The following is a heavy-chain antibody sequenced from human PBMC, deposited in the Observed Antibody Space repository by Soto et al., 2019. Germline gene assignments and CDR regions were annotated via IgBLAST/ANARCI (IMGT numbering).Heavy chain of an antibody. CDR3: ARESPPTVSLSEGY. CDR1: GGSFSGYD. CDR2: INHSGST. D-gene: IGHD1-20*01. Sequence: PSETLSLTCAVYGGSFSGYDGSWIRKPPGKGLEWIGEINHSGSTNYNPSLKSRVTISVDTSKNQFSLKLSSVTAADTAVYYCARESPPTVSLSEGYWGQGTLVTVSS. J-gene: IGHJ4*02. V-gene: IGHV4-34*01.